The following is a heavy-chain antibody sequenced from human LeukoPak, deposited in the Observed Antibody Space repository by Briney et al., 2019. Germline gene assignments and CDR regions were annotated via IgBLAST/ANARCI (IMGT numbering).Heavy chain of an antibody. CDR3: ARIFRYQLVDYYALDV. D-gene: IGHD2-2*01. Sequence: GGSLRLSCAASGFTFSNSWMHWVRQAPGKGLVWVSHINTDGSSTTYADSVKGRFTISRDNAKSSVSLQMNSLRDDDTAVYYCARIFRYQLVDYYALDVWGQGTTVTVSS. CDR1: GFTFSNSW. CDR2: INTDGSST. V-gene: IGHV3-74*01. J-gene: IGHJ6*02.